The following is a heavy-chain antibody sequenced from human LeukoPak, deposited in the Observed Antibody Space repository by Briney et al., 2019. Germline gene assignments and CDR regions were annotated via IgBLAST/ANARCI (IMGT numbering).Heavy chain of an antibody. D-gene: IGHD2-15*01. CDR3: ARGLRAARVYYYYGMDV. CDR2: IYYSGST. J-gene: IGHJ6*02. CDR1: GGSISSSSYY. Sequence: PSETLSLTCTVSGGSISSSSYYWGWIRQPPGKGLEWIGSIYYSGSTYYNPSLKSRVTISVDTSKNQFSLKLSSVTAADTAVYYCARGLRAARVYYYYGMDVWGQGTTVTVSS. V-gene: IGHV4-39*01.